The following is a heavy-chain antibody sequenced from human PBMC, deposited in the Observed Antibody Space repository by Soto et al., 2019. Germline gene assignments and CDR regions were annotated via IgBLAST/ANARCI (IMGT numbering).Heavy chain of an antibody. V-gene: IGHV3-33*01. CDR1: GFTFSSYG. CDR3: ASSKGATGDDLFDY. D-gene: IGHD7-27*01. CDR2: IWYDGSNK. J-gene: IGHJ4*02. Sequence: GGSLRLSCAASGFTFSSYGMHWVRQAPGKGLEWVAVIWYDGSNKYYADSVKGRFTISRDNSKNTLYLQMNSLRAEDTAVYYCASSKGATGDDLFDYWGQGTLVTVSS.